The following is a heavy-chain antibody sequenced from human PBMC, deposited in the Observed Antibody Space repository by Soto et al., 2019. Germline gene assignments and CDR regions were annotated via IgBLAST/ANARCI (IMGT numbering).Heavy chain of an antibody. CDR2: ISWNSGSI. CDR1: GFTVDDYA. J-gene: IGHJ4*02. Sequence: EVQLVESGGGLVQPGRSLRLSCAASGFTVDDYAMHWVRQAPGKGLEWVSGISWNSGSIGYADSVKGRFTISRDNAKNSLYLQMNSLRDEDTALYYCAKDIDYSNYGGSDYWGQGTLVTVSS. V-gene: IGHV3-9*01. D-gene: IGHD4-4*01. CDR3: AKDIDYSNYGGSDY.